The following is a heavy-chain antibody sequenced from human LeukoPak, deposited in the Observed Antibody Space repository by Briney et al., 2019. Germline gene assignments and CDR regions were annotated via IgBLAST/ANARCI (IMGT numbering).Heavy chain of an antibody. J-gene: IGHJ4*02. Sequence: GGSLRLSCAASGFIFSSYSMSWVRQAPGKGLEWVSAISGSGGSTYYADSVKGRFTISRDNSKNTLYLQMNSLRAEDTAVYYCAKRYCSGGSCYYYWGQGTLVTVSS. CDR2: ISGSGGST. CDR3: AKRYCSGGSCYYY. D-gene: IGHD2-15*01. CDR1: GFIFSSYS. V-gene: IGHV3-23*01.